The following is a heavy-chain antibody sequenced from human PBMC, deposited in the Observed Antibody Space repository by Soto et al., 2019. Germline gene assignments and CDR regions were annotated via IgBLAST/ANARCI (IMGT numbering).Heavy chain of an antibody. CDR1: GYSFTSYW. J-gene: IGHJ6*02. CDR2: IYPGDSDT. CDR3: ARLNVPAYYYDSSGYYYFYYYGMDV. D-gene: IGHD3-22*01. Sequence: GESLKISCKGSGYSFTSYWIGWVRQMPGKGLEWMGIIYPGDSDTRYSPSFQGQVTISADKSISTAYLQWSSLKASDTAMYYCARLNVPAYYYDSSGYYYFYYYGMDVWGQGTTVTVSS. V-gene: IGHV5-51*01.